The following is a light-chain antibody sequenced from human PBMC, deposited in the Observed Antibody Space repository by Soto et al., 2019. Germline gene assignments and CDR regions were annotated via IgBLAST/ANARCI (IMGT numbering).Light chain of an antibody. CDR1: SSNIGAGYD. CDR2: GNS. J-gene: IGLJ2*01. Sequence: QSVLTQPPSVSGAPGQRVTISCTGSSSNIGAGYDVHWYQQLPGTAPKLLIYGNSNRPSGVPDRFSGSKSGTSASLAITGLQTGDEADYYCGTWDDSLGAGVFGGGTKLTVL. V-gene: IGLV1-40*01. CDR3: GTWDDSLGAGV.